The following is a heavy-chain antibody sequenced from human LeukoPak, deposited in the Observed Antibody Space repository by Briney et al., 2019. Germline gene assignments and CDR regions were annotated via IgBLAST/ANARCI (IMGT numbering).Heavy chain of an antibody. CDR1: GYSFTSYW. D-gene: IGHD5-18*01. Sequence: GESLKISCKGSGYSFTSYWIGWVRQMPGKGLEWMGIIYPGDSDTRYSPSFQGQVTISADKSISTAYLQWSSLKASDTAMYYCARHNSRMRGYSYRPNDYWGQGTLVTVSS. CDR2: IYPGDSDT. J-gene: IGHJ4*02. V-gene: IGHV5-51*01. CDR3: ARHNSRMRGYSYRPNDY.